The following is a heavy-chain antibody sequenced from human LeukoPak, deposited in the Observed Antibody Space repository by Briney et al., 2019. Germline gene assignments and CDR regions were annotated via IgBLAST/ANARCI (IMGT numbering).Heavy chain of an antibody. Sequence: SETLSLTCAVYGGSFSGYYWSWIRQPPGKRLEWIGEINHSGSTNYKPSLKSGVTISVDTSKNQFSLKLSSVTAADTAVYYCARRSSPGYYYGSGSYVYWGQGTLVTVSS. V-gene: IGHV4-34*01. CDR1: GGSFSGYY. D-gene: IGHD3-10*01. CDR2: INHSGST. J-gene: IGHJ4*02. CDR3: ARRSSPGYYYGSGSYVY.